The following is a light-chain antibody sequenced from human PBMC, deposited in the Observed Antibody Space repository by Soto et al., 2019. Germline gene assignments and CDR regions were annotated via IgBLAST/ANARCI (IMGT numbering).Light chain of an antibody. J-gene: IGLJ1*01. CDR2: SNN. CDR1: SSNIGGNT. V-gene: IGLV1-44*01. CDR3: AAWDDSLNGYV. Sequence: VLXQSPSASGTPGQRVTISCSEGSSNIGGNTVNWYQQLPGTAPKLLIYSNNQRPSGVPDRFSGSKSGTSASLAISGLQSEDEADYYCAAWDDSLNGYVFGTGTKVTVL.